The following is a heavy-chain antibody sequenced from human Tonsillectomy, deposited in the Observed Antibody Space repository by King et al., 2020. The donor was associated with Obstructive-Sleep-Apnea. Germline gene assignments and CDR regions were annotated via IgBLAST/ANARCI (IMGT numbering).Heavy chain of an antibody. CDR2: INHSGST. J-gene: IGHJ6*02. Sequence: VQLQQWGAGLLKPSETLSLTCAVYGGSFSGYYWSWIRQPPGKGLEWIGEINHSGSTNYNPSLKSRVTISVDTSKNQFSLKLSSVTAADTAVYYCARRPPYYYYYCGMDVWGQGTTVTVSS. CDR1: GGSFSGYY. V-gene: IGHV4-34*01. CDR3: ARRPPYYYYYCGMDV. D-gene: IGHD6-6*01.